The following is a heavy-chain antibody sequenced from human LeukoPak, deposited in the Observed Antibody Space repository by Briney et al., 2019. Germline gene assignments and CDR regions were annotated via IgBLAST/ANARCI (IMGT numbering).Heavy chain of an antibody. CDR1: GGTFSSYA. CDR3: ARGGSGSYYNPVDY. Sequence: GSSVKVPCKASGGTFSSYAISWVRQAPGQGLEWMGRIIPIFGTANYAQKFQGRVTITTDESTSTAYMELSSLRSEDTAVYYCARGGSGSYYNPVDYWGQGTLVTVSS. CDR2: IIPIFGTA. V-gene: IGHV1-69*05. J-gene: IGHJ4*02. D-gene: IGHD3-10*01.